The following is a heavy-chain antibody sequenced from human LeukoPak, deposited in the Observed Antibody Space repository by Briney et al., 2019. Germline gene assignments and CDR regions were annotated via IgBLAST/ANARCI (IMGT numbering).Heavy chain of an antibody. Sequence: PSEALSLTCTGSGGSINSYYWTWIRQPPGKGLEWIACIYYNGITNYRSSLESRLTISVETSKNQFSLRLRSVTAADTAVYYCARQNPPGSKKGWFDPWGQGTLVTVSS. V-gene: IGHV4-59*08. D-gene: IGHD6-25*01. CDR1: GGSINSYY. CDR2: IYYNGIT. J-gene: IGHJ5*02. CDR3: ARQNPPGSKKGWFDP.